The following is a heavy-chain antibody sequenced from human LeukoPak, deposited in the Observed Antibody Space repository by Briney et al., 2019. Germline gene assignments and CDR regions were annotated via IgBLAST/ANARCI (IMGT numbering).Heavy chain of an antibody. D-gene: IGHD5-18*01. CDR2: ISWNSGSI. CDR3: AREIKAMAAEVYYFDY. CDR1: GFTFDDYA. V-gene: IGHV3-9*01. Sequence: GGSLRLSCAASGFTFDDYAMHWVRQAPGKGLEWVSGISWNSGSIGYADSVKGRFTISRDNSKNTLYLQMNSLRAEDTAVYYCAREIKAMAAEVYYFDYWGQGTLVTVSS. J-gene: IGHJ4*02.